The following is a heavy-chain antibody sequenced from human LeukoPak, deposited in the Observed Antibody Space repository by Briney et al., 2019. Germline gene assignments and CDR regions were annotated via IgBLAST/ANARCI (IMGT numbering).Heavy chain of an antibody. D-gene: IGHD5-12*01. J-gene: IGHJ4*02. V-gene: IGHV3-23*01. CDR2: LSDSGGST. CDR1: GFTFSTYA. CDR3: AKRSGFSGFNNNYFNY. Sequence: PGGSLRLSCAASGFTFSTYAMSWVRQAPGKGLEWVSALSDSGGSTYFADSVKGRFTISRDNSKNTLYLQMNSLRAEDTVVYYCAKRSGFSGFNNNYFNYWGQGTLVTVSS.